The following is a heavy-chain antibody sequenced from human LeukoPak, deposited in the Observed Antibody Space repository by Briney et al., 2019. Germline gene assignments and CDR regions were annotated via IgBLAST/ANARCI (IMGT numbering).Heavy chain of an antibody. CDR1: GGTFSSYA. Sequence: ASVKLSCKASGGTFSSYAISWVRQAPGQGLEWMGGTIPIFGTANYAQKFQGRVTITTDESTSTAYMELSSLRSEDTAVYYCARGDFWSGYYPNWGQGTLVTVSS. D-gene: IGHD3-3*01. CDR3: ARGDFWSGYYPN. CDR2: TIPIFGTA. J-gene: IGHJ4*02. V-gene: IGHV1-69*05.